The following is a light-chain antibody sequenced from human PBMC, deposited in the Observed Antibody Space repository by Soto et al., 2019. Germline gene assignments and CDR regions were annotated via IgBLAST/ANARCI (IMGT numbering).Light chain of an antibody. Sequence: EIVLTQSPGTLSLSPGERATLSCRASQSVSSNYFAWYQRQPGQAPRLLIYGASSRAIDIPNSFSGSGSGTDFPLTISRLEPEDFAVYYCQQYGSSPPTFGQGTKVEI. V-gene: IGKV3-20*01. CDR2: GAS. CDR1: QSVSSNY. CDR3: QQYGSSPPT. J-gene: IGKJ1*01.